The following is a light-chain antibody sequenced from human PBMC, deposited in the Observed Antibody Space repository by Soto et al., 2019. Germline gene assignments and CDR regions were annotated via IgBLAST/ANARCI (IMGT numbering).Light chain of an antibody. Sequence: DIQMTQSPSTLSASGGDRVTITCRASQRISTWLAWYQQKPGKAPKVLIYDASSVESEVPSRFSGSGSGTEFTLTISSLQPDDFATYYCQQYDSYSLTFRGGTKVESK. CDR1: QRISTW. J-gene: IGKJ4*01. CDR3: QQYDSYSLT. V-gene: IGKV1-5*01. CDR2: DAS.